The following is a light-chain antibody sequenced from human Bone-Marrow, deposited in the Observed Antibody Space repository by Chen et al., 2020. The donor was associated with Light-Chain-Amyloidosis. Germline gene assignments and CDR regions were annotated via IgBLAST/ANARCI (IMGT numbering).Light chain of an antibody. CDR2: DDS. V-gene: IGLV3-21*02. CDR1: NIGSTS. Sequence: SYVLTQPSSVSVAPGQTATIACGGNNIGSTSVHWYQQTPGQAPLLVVYDDSDRPSGIPERVSGSSSGNTAPLTISRVEAGDEADYYCQVWDRGSDRPVFGGGTKLTVL. J-gene: IGLJ3*02. CDR3: QVWDRGSDRPV.